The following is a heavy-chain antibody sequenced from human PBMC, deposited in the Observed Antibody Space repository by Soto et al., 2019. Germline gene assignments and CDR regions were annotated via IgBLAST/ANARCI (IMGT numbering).Heavy chain of an antibody. V-gene: IGHV4-59*01. CDR3: ARGGRRSPGMDV. CDR1: GGSLSSYY. Sequence: PSETLSLTCTVSGGSLSSYYWTWIRQPPGKGLEWIGYIYYSGNTNYNPSLKSRVTISVDTSKNQFSLKLGSVTAADTAVYYCARGGRRSPGMDVWGQGTTVTAP. J-gene: IGHJ6*02. CDR2: IYYSGNT.